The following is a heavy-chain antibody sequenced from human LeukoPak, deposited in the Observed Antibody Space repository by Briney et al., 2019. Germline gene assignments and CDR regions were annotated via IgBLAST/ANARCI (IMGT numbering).Heavy chain of an antibody. J-gene: IGHJ6*02. Sequence: GGSLRLSCAASGFTFSSYSMNWVRQAPGKGLEWVSSISSSSSYIYYADSVKGRFTISRDNAKNSLYLQMNSLRAEDTAVYYCARDRMRWFHYYYGMDVWGQGTTVTVSS. D-gene: IGHD2-15*01. V-gene: IGHV3-21*01. CDR3: ARDRMRWFHYYYGMDV. CDR1: GFTFSSYS. CDR2: ISSSSSYI.